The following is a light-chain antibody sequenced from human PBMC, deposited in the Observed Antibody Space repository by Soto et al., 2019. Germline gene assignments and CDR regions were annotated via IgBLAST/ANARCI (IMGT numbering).Light chain of an antibody. CDR1: QSVSSNH. V-gene: IGKV3-20*01. Sequence: DIVFTQSPGTLSFSPWERATLSFRASQSVSSNHLAWYQQKPGQAPRLLIYGGSSRATGIPVRFSGSGSETDFTLTITRLEPEDFAVYYCQQYSSSRTFGQGTKVDIK. J-gene: IGKJ1*01. CDR3: QQYSSSRT. CDR2: GGS.